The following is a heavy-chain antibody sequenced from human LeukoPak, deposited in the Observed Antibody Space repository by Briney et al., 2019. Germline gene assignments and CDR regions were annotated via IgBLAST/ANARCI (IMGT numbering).Heavy chain of an antibody. J-gene: IGHJ4*02. CDR2: IWFDGSYI. CDR1: GFKFSNYG. D-gene: IGHD6-13*01. Sequence: TGGSLRLSCAASGFKFSNYGMHWVRQAPGKGLGWVAVIWFDGSYIYYGDSVRGRFTISRDNSKNTLYLQMNSLRAEDTAIYYCAKVVQYTASTGTGLDYWGQGTLVTVSS. V-gene: IGHV3-33*06. CDR3: AKVVQYTASTGTGLDY.